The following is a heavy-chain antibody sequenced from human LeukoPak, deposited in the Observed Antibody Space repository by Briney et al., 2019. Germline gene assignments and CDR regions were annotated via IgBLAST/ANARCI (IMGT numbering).Heavy chain of an antibody. J-gene: IGHJ4*02. Sequence: PGGSLRLSCAASGFTFSSYGMHWVRQAPGKGLEWVAFIRYDGSNKYYADSVKGRFTISRDNSKNTLYLQMNSLKAEDTAVYYCAKIIVVVPAATDFFDYRGRGTLVTVSS. D-gene: IGHD2-2*01. CDR1: GFTFSSYG. V-gene: IGHV3-30*02. CDR3: AKIIVVVPAATDFFDY. CDR2: IRYDGSNK.